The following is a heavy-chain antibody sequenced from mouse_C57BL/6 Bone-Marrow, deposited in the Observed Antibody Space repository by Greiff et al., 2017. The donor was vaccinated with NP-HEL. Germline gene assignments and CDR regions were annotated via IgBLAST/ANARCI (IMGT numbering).Heavy chain of an antibody. V-gene: IGHV5-6*01. CDR2: ISSGGSYT. J-gene: IGHJ4*01. CDR1: GFTFSSYG. Sequence: EVQGVESGGDLVKPGGSLKLSCAASGFTFSSYGMSWVRQTPDKRLEWVATISSGGSYTYYPDSVKGRFTISRDNAKNTLYLQMSSLKSEDTAMYYCARRGRDYWGQGTSVTVSS. CDR3: ARRGRDY.